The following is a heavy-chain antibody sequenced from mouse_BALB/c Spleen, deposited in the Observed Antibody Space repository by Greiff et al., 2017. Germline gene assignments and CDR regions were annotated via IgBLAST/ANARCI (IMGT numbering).Heavy chain of an antibody. J-gene: IGHJ3*01. CDR1: GFSLTSYG. CDR3: AREERVTLRAFAY. V-gene: IGHV2-9*02. Sequence: QVQLKQSGPGLVAPSQSLSITCTVSGFSLTSYGVHWVRQPPGKGLEWLGVIWAGGSTNYNSALMSRLSISKDNSKSQVFLKMNSLQTDDTAMYYCAREERVTLRAFAYWGQGTLVTVSA. CDR2: IWAGGST. D-gene: IGHD2-13*01.